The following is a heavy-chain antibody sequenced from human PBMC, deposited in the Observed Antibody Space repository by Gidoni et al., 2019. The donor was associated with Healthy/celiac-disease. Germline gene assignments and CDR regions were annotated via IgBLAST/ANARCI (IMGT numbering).Heavy chain of an antibody. J-gene: IGHJ3*02. V-gene: IGHV1-69*01. D-gene: IGHD6-13*01. Sequence: QVKLVQSGAEVKKPGSSVKVSCKASGGPFSSYAISWVRQAPGQGLEWLGGIIPIFGTANYSQKFQGRVTITADESTSTAYMELSSLRSEDTAVYYCARVSSSWGDAFDIWGQGTMVTVSS. CDR1: GGPFSSYA. CDR3: ARVSSSWGDAFDI. CDR2: IIPIFGTA.